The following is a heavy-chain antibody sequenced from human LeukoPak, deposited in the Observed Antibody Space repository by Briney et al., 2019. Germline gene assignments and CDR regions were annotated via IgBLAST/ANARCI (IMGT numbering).Heavy chain of an antibody. D-gene: IGHD6-13*01. CDR3: ARGGRGIAAAGTFDY. J-gene: IGHJ4*02. CDR1: GGSISSYY. V-gene: IGHV4-59*01. CDR2: IYYSGST. Sequence: SETLSLTCTVSGGSISSYYRSWIRQPPGKGLEWIGYIYYSGSTNYNPSLKSRVTISVDTSKNQFSLKLSSVTAADTAVYYCARGGRGIAAAGTFDYWGQGTLVTVSS.